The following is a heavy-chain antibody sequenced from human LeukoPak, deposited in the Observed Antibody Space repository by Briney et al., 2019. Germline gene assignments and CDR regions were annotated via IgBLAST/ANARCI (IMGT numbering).Heavy chain of an antibody. D-gene: IGHD5-18*01. V-gene: IGHV3-7*01. Sequence: QTGGSLRLSCAASGFTFSSYWMNWARQAPGKGLEWVASINHNGNVNYYVDSVKGRFTISRDNAKNTLYLQMNSLRAEDTAVYYCARDYQLWLEGDAFDIWGQGTMVTVSS. CDR1: GFTFSSYW. CDR2: INHNGNVN. J-gene: IGHJ3*02. CDR3: ARDYQLWLEGDAFDI.